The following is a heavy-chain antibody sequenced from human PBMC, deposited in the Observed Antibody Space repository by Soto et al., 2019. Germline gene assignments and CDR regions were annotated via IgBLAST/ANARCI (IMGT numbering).Heavy chain of an antibody. Sequence: GESLKISCKGSGYSFTSYWIAWVRQVPGKGLELMGVIYPGDSDIRYSPSFQGQVTISADKSISTAYLQWSSLKASDTAMYYCARHNYDFWSGYYGGYYYYYGMDVWGQGTTVTVSS. CDR1: GYSFTSYW. CDR3: ARHNYDFWSGYYGGYYYYYGMDV. D-gene: IGHD3-3*01. V-gene: IGHV5-51*01. J-gene: IGHJ6*02. CDR2: IYPGDSDI.